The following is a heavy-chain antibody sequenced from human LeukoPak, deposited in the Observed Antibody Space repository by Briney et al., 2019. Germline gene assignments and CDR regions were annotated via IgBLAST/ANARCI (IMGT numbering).Heavy chain of an antibody. V-gene: IGHV4-31*03. D-gene: IGHD2-15*01. J-gene: IGHJ6*04. CDR3: AREGGCRGGSCYYGMDV. CDR1: GGSISSGGYY. Sequence: SQTLSLTCTVSGGSISSGGYYWSWLRQHPGMGLDSTGYIYYSGSTYYNPSLKRRVTISVDTSKNQFSLKLSSVTAADTAVYYCAREGGCRGGSCYYGMDVWGKGTTVTVSS. CDR2: IYYSGST.